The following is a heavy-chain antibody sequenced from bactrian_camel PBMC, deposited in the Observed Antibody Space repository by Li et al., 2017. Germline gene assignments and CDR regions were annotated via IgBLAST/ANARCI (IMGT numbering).Heavy chain of an antibody. Sequence: QVQLVESGGGSVQAGGSLRLSCGASGVNVQTNCMAWFRQAPGKEREGLAVTKDGSSAIASSVKGRFTISYDGAKNTLYLQMNSLKPVDTAMYYCVAGLFSGGNCSSSWQTYNYRAQGTQVTVS. V-gene: IGHV3S53*01. CDR2: TKDGSSA. CDR1: GVNVQTNC. D-gene: IGHD7*01. CDR3: VAGLFSGGNCSSSWQTYNY. J-gene: IGHJ4*01.